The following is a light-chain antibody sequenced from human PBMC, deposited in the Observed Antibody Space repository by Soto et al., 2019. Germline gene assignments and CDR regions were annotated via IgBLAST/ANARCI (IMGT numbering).Light chain of an antibody. CDR3: SSYTSSSTPNWV. Sequence: QSALTQPASVSGSPGQSITISCTGTSSDVGGYNYVSWYQQHPGKAPKLMIYEVSNRPSGVSNRFSGSKSGNTASLTISGLQAEDEADYYCSSYTSSSTPNWVFGGGTKRPS. V-gene: IGLV2-14*01. CDR1: SSDVGGYNY. J-gene: IGLJ3*02. CDR2: EVS.